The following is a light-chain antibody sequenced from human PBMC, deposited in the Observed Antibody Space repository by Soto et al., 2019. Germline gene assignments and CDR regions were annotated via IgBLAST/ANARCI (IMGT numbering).Light chain of an antibody. CDR1: QSVSSN. CDR2: GAS. Sequence: EIVLTQSPGTLSLSPGERATLSCRASQSVSSNLAWYRQTPGQAPRLLIYGASTRATDTPARFSGSGSGTDFTLTISRVEPADFAVYYCRQYGSSFATFGQGTQVE. V-gene: IGKV3-20*01. J-gene: IGKJ1*01. CDR3: RQYGSSFAT.